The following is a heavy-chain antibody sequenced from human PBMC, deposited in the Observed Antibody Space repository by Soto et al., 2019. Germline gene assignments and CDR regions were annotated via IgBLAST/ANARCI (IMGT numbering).Heavy chain of an antibody. J-gene: IGHJ6*02. CDR1: GYTFTGYY. CDR3: AREETARITMIVVVIYGMDV. V-gene: IGHV1-2*02. CDR2: INPNSGGT. Sequence: ASVKVSCKASGYTFTGYYMHWVRQAPGQGLGWMGWINPNSGGTNYAQKFQGRVTMTRDTSISTAYMELSRLRSDDTAVYYCAREETARITMIVVVIYGMDVWGQGTTVTVSS. D-gene: IGHD3-22*01.